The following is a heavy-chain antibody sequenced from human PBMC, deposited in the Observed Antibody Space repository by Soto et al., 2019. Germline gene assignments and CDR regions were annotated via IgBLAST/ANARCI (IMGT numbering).Heavy chain of an antibody. CDR3: ARTYSYGTDRYFDY. Sequence: QVQLQESGPGLVKPSQTLSLTCTVSGGSISTIGYYWSWIRQHPGKGLEWIGYIYNSGSTYYSPSLKSRVSXXGXTXXNQFSLKLTSVTAADTAVYYCARTYSYGTDRYFDYWGQGTLVTVSS. CDR2: IYNSGST. V-gene: IGHV4-31*03. J-gene: IGHJ4*02. D-gene: IGHD5-18*01. CDR1: GGSISTIGYY.